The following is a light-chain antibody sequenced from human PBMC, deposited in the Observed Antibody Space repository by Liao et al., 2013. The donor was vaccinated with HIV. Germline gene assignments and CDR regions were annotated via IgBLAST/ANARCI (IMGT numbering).Light chain of an antibody. CDR2: QDV. CDR1: KLGDKY. V-gene: IGLV3-1*01. CDR3: QVWDSSSDQGV. Sequence: SYELTQPPSVSVSPGQTASITCSGDKLGDKYACWFQQRPGQSPVLVIYQDVKRPSGIPERFSGSNSGNTATLTISGTQAMDEADYYCQVWDSSSDQGVFGGGTKLTVL. J-gene: IGLJ3*02.